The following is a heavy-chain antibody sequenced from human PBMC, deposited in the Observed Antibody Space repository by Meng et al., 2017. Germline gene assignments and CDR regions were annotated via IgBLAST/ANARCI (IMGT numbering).Heavy chain of an antibody. D-gene: IGHD3-16*01. CDR2: INPNSGGT. CDR3: ARSERYVLGFNY. J-gene: IGHJ4*02. Sequence: QVQLVQCGARVKKPGASVKVSCKASGYTFPDYWLHWGRRAPGQGLEWMGRINPNSGGTNYAQKFQGRVTMTRDTSISTAYMELSRLRSDDTAVYYCARSERYVLGFNYWGQGTLVTVSS. V-gene: IGHV1-2*06. CDR1: GYTFPDYW.